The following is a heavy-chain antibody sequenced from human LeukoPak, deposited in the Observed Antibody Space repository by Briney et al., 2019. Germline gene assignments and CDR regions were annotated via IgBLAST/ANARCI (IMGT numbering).Heavy chain of an antibody. CDR3: ARESGMGDYVDY. CDR1: GGSINNYW. D-gene: IGHD5-18*01. CDR2: IYYSGST. J-gene: IGHJ4*02. V-gene: IGHV4-59*01. Sequence: PSETLSLTCSVSGGSINNYWWNWIRQPPGKGLEWIGYIYYSGSTNYNPSLKGRATISVDRSKNQFSLNLSSVTAADTAVYYCARESGMGDYVDYWGQGTLVTVSS.